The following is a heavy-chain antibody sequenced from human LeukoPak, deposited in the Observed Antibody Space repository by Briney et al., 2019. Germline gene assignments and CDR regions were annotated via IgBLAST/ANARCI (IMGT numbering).Heavy chain of an antibody. J-gene: IGHJ3*02. Sequence: GGSLRLSCAASGFTFSSYAMHWVRQAPGKGLEWVAVISYDGSNKYYADSVKGRFTISRDNSKNTLYLQMNSLRAEDTAVYYCARDRSTDYSSSWYWGAFDIWGQGTMVTVSS. V-gene: IGHV3-30-3*01. D-gene: IGHD6-13*01. CDR1: GFTFSSYA. CDR2: ISYDGSNK. CDR3: ARDRSTDYSSSWYWGAFDI.